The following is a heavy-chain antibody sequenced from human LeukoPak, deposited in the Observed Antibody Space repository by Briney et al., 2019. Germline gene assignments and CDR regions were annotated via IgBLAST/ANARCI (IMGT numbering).Heavy chain of an antibody. V-gene: IGHV3-48*01. D-gene: IGHD3-9*01. CDR3: ARDLSPLLDDILTGQHDAFDI. J-gene: IGHJ3*02. CDR2: ISSSSSTI. Sequence: PGGSLRLSCAASGFTFSSYSMNWVRQAPGKGLEWVSYISSSSSTIYYADSVKGRFTISRDNAKNSLYLQMNSLRAEDTAVYYCARDLSPLLDDILTGQHDAFDIWGQGTMVTVSS. CDR1: GFTFSSYS.